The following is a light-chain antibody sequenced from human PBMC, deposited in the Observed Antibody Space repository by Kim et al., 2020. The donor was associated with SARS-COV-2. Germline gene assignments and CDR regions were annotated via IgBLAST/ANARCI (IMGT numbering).Light chain of an antibody. CDR1: QAISTW. CDR2: LAS. J-gene: IGKJ2*01. V-gene: IGKV1-5*03. Sequence: DIQMTQSPSTLSASVGDRVTITCRASQAISTWLAWYQQKPGKAPSLLIYLASTLESGVPSRFRGSGSGTEFTLTINGLQPDDFATYYCQHYSRFPYTFGQGTKLEI. CDR3: QHYSRFPYT.